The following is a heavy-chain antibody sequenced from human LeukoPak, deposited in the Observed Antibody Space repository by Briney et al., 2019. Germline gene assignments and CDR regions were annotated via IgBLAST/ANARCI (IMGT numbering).Heavy chain of an antibody. Sequence: SVKVSCKASGGTFSSYAISWVRQAPGQGLEWMGRIIPILGIANYAQKFQGRVTITADKSTSTAYMELSSLRSEGTAVYYCAREVSTFGGVIVTFNWFDPWGQGTLVTVSS. V-gene: IGHV1-69*04. D-gene: IGHD3-16*02. CDR1: GGTFSSYA. J-gene: IGHJ5*02. CDR2: IIPILGIA. CDR3: AREVSTFGGVIVTFNWFDP.